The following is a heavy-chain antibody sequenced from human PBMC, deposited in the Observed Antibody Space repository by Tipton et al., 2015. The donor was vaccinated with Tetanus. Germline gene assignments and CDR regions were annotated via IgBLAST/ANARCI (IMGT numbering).Heavy chain of an antibody. J-gene: IGHJ5*02. V-gene: IGHV5-51*01. CDR2: IYPGDSET. CDR1: GYTFNTYW. CDR3: VRHHLRTYASSCGS. Sequence: VQLVQSGAEVKRPGESLRISCKASGYTFNTYWIAWVRQKPGKGLDWMGIIYPGDSETRYSPSFQGQVTMSVDKSINTAYLQWSSLKASDSGMYYCVRHHLRTYASSCGSWGQGTMVTVSS. D-gene: IGHD2-2*01.